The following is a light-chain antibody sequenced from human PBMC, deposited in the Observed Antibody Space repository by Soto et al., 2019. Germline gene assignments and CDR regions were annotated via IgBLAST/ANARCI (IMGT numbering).Light chain of an antibody. CDR1: QGINTL. J-gene: IGKJ5*01. Sequence: DIQMTQSPSSVSASVGDTVTITCRASQGINTLLAWYQHRPGKAPQLLIFSASNLQSGVPSRFSGSGSGTDFTLTINNLQPEDFATYYCQQAYNFPPTFGQGTRLDSK. CDR3: QQAYNFPPT. CDR2: SAS. V-gene: IGKV1-12*01.